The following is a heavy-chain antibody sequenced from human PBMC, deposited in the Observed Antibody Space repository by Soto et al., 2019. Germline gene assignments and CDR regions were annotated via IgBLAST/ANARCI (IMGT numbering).Heavy chain of an antibody. D-gene: IGHD3-3*01. V-gene: IGHV3-48*02. CDR2: ISSSSSTI. CDR3: ARVIWSGHLTSDL. J-gene: IGHJ5*02. Sequence: EVQVVESGGGLVQPGGSLRLSCAASGFTFSSNSMNWVRQAQGKGLEWISYISSSSSTIYADSVKGRFTISRDNAKNSLYLQMNSLRDEDTDVYYCARVIWSGHLTSDLWGQGTLVTVSS. CDR1: GFTFSSNS.